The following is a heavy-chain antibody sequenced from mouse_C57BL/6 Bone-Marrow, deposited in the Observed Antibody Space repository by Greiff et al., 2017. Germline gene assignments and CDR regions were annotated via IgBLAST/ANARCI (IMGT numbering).Heavy chain of an antibody. CDR1: GYTFTSYW. D-gene: IGHD2-3*01. CDR2: IHPNSGST. V-gene: IGHV1-64*01. J-gene: IGHJ2*01. Sequence: QVQLQQPGAELVKPGASVKLSCKASGYTFTSYWMHWVKQRPGQGLEWIGMIHPNSGSTNDNEKFKSKATLTVDKSSSTAYMQLSSLTAEDSAVYYCAREWLLHFDYWGQGTTLTVSS. CDR3: AREWLLHFDY.